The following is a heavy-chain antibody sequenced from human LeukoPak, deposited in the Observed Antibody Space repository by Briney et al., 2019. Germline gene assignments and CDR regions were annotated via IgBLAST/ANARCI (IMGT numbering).Heavy chain of an antibody. CDR1: GFTFSSYA. D-gene: IGHD6-13*01. CDR3: AKDQSIAAAVQSFDY. V-gene: IGHV3-23*01. Sequence: GGSLRLSCAASGFTFSSYAMSGVRQAPGKGLEGVSVISGSGGSTFYADSVKGRFTVSRDNSKNTLYLQMNSLRAEDTAVYYCAKDQSIAAAVQSFDYWGQGTLVTVSS. J-gene: IGHJ4*02. CDR2: ISGSGGST.